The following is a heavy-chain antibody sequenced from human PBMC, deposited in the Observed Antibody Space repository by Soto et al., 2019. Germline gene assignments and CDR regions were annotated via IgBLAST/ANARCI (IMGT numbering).Heavy chain of an antibody. Sequence: QVQVVQSGDEVKETGASVRVSCKTSGYSFTAYGISWVRQAPGQGLEWMGWISCYNGKTKYAQKVQGRVTMTTDTSTSTAYMEVRSLRSDYTAIYYCARDAHPPALRFLEWHNYDYNGMDVWGQGTTGTVSS. J-gene: IGHJ6*02. V-gene: IGHV1-18*01. D-gene: IGHD3-3*01. CDR3: ARDAHPPALRFLEWHNYDYNGMDV. CDR1: GYSFTAYG. CDR2: ISCYNGKT.